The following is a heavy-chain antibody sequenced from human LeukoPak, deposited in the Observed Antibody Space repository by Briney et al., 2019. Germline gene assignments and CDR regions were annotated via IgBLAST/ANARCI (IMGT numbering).Heavy chain of an antibody. J-gene: IGHJ5*02. CDR2: INHSGST. CDR3: ARGPLWFGELLCPPSFDSDWFDP. Sequence: SETLSLTCAVYGGSFSGYYWSWIRQPPGKGLEWIGEINHSGSTNYNPSLKSRVTISVDTSKNQFSLKLSSVTAADTAVYYCARGPLWFGELLCPPSFDSDWFDPWGQGTLVTVSS. V-gene: IGHV4-34*01. CDR1: GGSFSGYY. D-gene: IGHD3-10*01.